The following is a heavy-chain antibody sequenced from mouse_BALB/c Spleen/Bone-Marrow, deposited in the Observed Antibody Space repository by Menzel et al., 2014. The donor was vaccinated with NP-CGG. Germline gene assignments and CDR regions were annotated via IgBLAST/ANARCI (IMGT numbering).Heavy chain of an antibody. CDR2: IRRDGRT. CDR3: GSNIYAMDY. Sequence: VKLMESGPGLVSPSQTLSITCTVSGYSLTGYGVNWVRQSPGKGLEWLGLIRRDGRTDYNSVLKSKLSVSKDNSRSQVFLKMNSVQNDDTARYYCGSNIYAMDYWGQGTSVTVSS. CDR1: GYSLTGYG. J-gene: IGHJ4*01. V-gene: IGHV2-6-7*01.